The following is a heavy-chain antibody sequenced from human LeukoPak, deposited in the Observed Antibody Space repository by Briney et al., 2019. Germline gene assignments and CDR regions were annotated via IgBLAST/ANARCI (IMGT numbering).Heavy chain of an antibody. CDR2: ISGSGGST. V-gene: IGHV3-23*01. CDR3: AKDDQYYYDSSGIDY. D-gene: IGHD3-22*01. CDR1: GFTVSSNY. Sequence: PGGSLRLSCAASGFTVSSNYMSWVRQAPGKGLEWVSAISGSGGSTYYADSVKGRFTISRDNSKNTLYLQMNSLRAEDTAVYYCAKDDQYYYDSSGIDYWGQGTLVTVSS. J-gene: IGHJ4*02.